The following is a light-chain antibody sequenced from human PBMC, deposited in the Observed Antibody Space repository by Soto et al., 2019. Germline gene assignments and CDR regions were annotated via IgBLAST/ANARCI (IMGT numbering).Light chain of an antibody. CDR2: AAS. Sequence: EIVLTQSPGTLSLSPGERATLTCRASQSVSSSTYLSWYQQKPGQAPRLLIYAASSRATGIPDRFSGSGSGTDFTLTISRLEPEDFAVYYCQQYRMFGQGTKVDIK. CDR1: QSVSSSTY. V-gene: IGKV3-20*01. J-gene: IGKJ1*01. CDR3: QQYRM.